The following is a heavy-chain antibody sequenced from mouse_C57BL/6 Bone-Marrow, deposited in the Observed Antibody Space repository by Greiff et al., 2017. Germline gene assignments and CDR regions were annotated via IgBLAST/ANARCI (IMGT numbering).Heavy chain of an antibody. CDR2: IHPNSGST. J-gene: IGHJ3*01. CDR3: ASYYGNPWFAY. D-gene: IGHD2-10*01. CDR1: GYTFTSYW. V-gene: IGHV1-64*01. Sequence: QVQLQQPGAELVKPGASVKLSCKASGYTFTSYWMHWVKQRPGQGLEWIGMIHPNSGSTNYNEKFKSKATLTVDKSSSTAYMQLSSLTSEGSAVYYCASYYGNPWFAYWGQGTLVTVSA.